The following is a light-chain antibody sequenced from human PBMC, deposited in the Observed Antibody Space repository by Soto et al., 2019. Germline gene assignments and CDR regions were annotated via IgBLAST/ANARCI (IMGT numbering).Light chain of an antibody. CDR1: RSVRTK. V-gene: IGKV3-20*01. Sequence: DTVLTQSPGTLTLSSGERATLSCRASRSVRTKLAWYQQKPGQAPRLLIYGAFNRATGIPDRFSGSGSGTDFTLTINRLEPEDFAVYYCQLYGRSPTWTFGQGTKVDIK. J-gene: IGKJ1*01. CDR2: GAF. CDR3: QLYGRSPTWT.